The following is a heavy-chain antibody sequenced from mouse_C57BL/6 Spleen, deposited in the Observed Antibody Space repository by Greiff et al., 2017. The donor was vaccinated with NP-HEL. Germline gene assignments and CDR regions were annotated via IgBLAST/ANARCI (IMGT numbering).Heavy chain of an antibody. CDR2: IDPSDSYT. CDR1: GYTFTSYW. Sequence: QVHVKQPGAELVKPGASVKLSCKASGYTFTSYWMQWVKQRPGQGLEWIGEIDPSDSYTNYNQKFKGKATLTVDTSSSTAYMQLSSLTSEDSAVYYCARGGSNYCDYWGQGTTLTVSS. V-gene: IGHV1-50*01. J-gene: IGHJ2*01. D-gene: IGHD1-1*01. CDR3: ARGGSNYCDY.